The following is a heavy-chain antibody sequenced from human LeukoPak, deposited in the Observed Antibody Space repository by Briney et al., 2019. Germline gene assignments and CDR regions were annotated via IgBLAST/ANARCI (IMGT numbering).Heavy chain of an antibody. Sequence: SETLSLTCTVSGYSVSSGYYWGWIRQPPGKGLGWIGSIYYSGSTYYNPSLKSRVTISVDTSKNQFSLKLSSVTAADTAVYYCARDPGIAAINRDYWGQGTLVTVSS. J-gene: IGHJ4*02. CDR1: GYSVSSGYY. CDR2: IYYSGST. V-gene: IGHV4-38-2*02. D-gene: IGHD6-13*01. CDR3: ARDPGIAAINRDY.